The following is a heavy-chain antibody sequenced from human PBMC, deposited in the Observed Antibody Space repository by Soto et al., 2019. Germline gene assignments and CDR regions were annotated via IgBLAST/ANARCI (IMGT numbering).Heavy chain of an antibody. J-gene: IGHJ4*02. CDR3: AKGRRLRYFDWLLDELDY. CDR1: GFTFSSYG. Sequence: GGSLRLSCAASGFTFSSYGMHWVRQAPGEGLEWVAVISYDGSNKYYADSVKGRFTISRDNSKNTLYLQMNSLRAEDTAVYYCAKGRRLRYFDWLLDELDYWGQGTLVTVSS. D-gene: IGHD3-9*01. CDR2: ISYDGSNK. V-gene: IGHV3-30*18.